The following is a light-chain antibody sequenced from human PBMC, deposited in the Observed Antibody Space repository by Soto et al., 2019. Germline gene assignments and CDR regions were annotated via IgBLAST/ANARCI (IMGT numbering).Light chain of an antibody. CDR2: GAS. Sequence: EIVLTQSPGTLSLSPGERATLSCGASQSVSSNQLAWYQQRPGQAPRLLMYGASSRATGIPDRFSGSGSGTDFTLTISRLEPEDFAVYYCQQYGSSVTFGQGTKVEIK. V-gene: IGKV3-20*01. CDR3: QQYGSSVT. CDR1: QSVSSNQ. J-gene: IGKJ1*01.